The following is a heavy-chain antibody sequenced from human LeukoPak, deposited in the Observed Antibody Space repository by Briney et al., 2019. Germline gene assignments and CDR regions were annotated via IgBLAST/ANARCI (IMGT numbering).Heavy chain of an antibody. CDR1: GGSFSDYY. D-gene: IGHD2-2*01. V-gene: IGHV4-34*01. CDR3: ARGSSLPGDIVVVPAAQGYYYYMDV. CDR2: MNDSGIT. J-gene: IGHJ6*03. Sequence: SETLSLTCAVYGGSFSDYYWSWIRQPPGKGLEWIGEMNDSGITNYNPSLKSRVTISVDTSKNQFSLKLSSVTAADTAVYYCARGSSLPGDIVVVPAAQGYYYYMDVWGKGTTVTV.